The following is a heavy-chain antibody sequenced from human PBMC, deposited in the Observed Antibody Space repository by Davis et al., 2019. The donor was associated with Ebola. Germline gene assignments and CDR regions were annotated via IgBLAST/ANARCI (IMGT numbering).Heavy chain of an antibody. CDR1: GYTFTGYY. V-gene: IGHV1-2*04. CDR2: INPNSGGT. D-gene: IGHD6-13*01. Sequence: ASVKVSCKASGYTFTGYYMHWVRQAPGQGLEWMGWINPNSGGTNYAQKFQGWVTMTRDTSISTAYMELSSLRSDDTAVYYCARGPFSIAAAGDFYYYYYGMDVWGQGTTVTVSS. J-gene: IGHJ6*02. CDR3: ARGPFSIAAAGDFYYYYYGMDV.